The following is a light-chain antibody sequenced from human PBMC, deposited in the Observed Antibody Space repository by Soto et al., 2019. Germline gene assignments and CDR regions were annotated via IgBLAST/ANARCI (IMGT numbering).Light chain of an antibody. J-gene: IGKJ4*01. V-gene: IGKV3-11*01. CDR3: QQRNDWVT. Sequence: EIVLTQSPATLSLSPGDRATLSCRASQSVTSSLAWFQQKPGQAPRLLIYDVSRRATAIPARFSGSGSGTDFILTISSLEPEDSGVYYCQQRNDWVTFGGGTKVDIK. CDR1: QSVTSS. CDR2: DVS.